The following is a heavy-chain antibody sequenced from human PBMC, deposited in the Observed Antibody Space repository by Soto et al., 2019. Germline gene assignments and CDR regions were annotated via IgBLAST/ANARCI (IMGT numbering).Heavy chain of an antibody. V-gene: IGHV1-58*01. Sequence: GASVKVSCKASGFTFSSSAVQRVRQARGQRLEWIGWIVVGSGNTNYAQKFQERVTITRDMSTSTAYMELSSLRSEDTAVYYCAAGREYCSGGSCFTILSCGRDVWGQGTTGTVS. CDR3: AAGREYCSGGSCFTILSCGRDV. D-gene: IGHD2-15*01. CDR1: GFTFSSSA. CDR2: IVVGSGNT. J-gene: IGHJ6*02.